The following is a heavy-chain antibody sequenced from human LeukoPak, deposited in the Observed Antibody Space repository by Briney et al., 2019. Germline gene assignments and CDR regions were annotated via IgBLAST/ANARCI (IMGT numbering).Heavy chain of an antibody. V-gene: IGHV4-59*08. D-gene: IGHD3-22*01. CDR3: ARSRYYYDSSGYPHVGNFDY. CDR2: ICYSVST. Sequence: SETLSLTCTVSGGSIGNYSWSWIRQPPGKGLEWIGYICYSVSTDYNPSLKSRVTISADTSKNQFSLKLSSVTAADTAVYYCARSRYYYDSSGYPHVGNFDYWGQGTLVTVSS. J-gene: IGHJ4*02. CDR1: GGSIGNYS.